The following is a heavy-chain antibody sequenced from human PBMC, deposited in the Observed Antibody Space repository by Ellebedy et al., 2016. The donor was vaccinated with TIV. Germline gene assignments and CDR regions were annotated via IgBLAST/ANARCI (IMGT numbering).Heavy chain of an antibody. CDR1: GGSISSYY. CDR3: ARARPLRYSSTFFDY. D-gene: IGHD6-13*01. CDR2: IYYSGST. Sequence: MPSETLSLTCTVSGGSISSYYWSWIRQPPGKGLEWIGSIYYSGSTYYNPSLKSRVTISVDTSKNQFSLKLSSVTAADTAVYYCARARPLRYSSTFFDYWGQGTLVTVSS. V-gene: IGHV4-39*01. J-gene: IGHJ4*02.